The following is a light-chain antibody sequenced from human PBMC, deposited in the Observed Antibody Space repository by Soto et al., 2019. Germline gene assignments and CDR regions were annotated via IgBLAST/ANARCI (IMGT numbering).Light chain of an antibody. Sequence: DIQMTQSPSSLSAFVGDSITITCQASQDIKNYLNWYQHKPGKAPKLLIYDAFKSDTGVPSRFSGSGSGTDFTFTINNLQPEDIATYFCQQYDSLPPTFGGRTRV. V-gene: IGKV1-33*01. J-gene: IGKJ4*01. CDR3: QQYDSLPPT. CDR2: DAF. CDR1: QDIKNY.